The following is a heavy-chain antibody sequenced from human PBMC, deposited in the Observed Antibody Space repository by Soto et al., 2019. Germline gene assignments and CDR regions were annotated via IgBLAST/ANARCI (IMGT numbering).Heavy chain of an antibody. D-gene: IGHD3-3*01. CDR3: ASCYYFWSGPTYYGMDV. Sequence: GGSLRLSCAASGFTFSSYAMHWVLQAPGKGLEWVAVISYDGSNKYYADSVKGRFTISRDNSKDTLYLQMNSLRAEDTAVYYCASCYYFWSGPTYYGMDVWGQGTTVTVSS. CDR1: GFTFSSYA. CDR2: ISYDGSNK. V-gene: IGHV3-30-3*01. J-gene: IGHJ6*02.